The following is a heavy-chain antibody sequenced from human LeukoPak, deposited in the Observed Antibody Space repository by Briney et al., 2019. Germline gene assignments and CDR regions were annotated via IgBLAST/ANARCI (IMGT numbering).Heavy chain of an antibody. CDR3: AELGIPMTGGV. V-gene: IGHV3-9*01. CDR1: GFTLDDYA. Sequence: GRSLRLSCAAAGFTLDDYAMHWVRQAAEKGLEWVAGISWNSGSIVYADSVKGRFTIWRGNAKKSLYRRMDSLRTEETAVYYCAELGIPMTGGVWGKATTVTISS. D-gene: IGHD3-22*01. J-gene: IGHJ6*04. CDR2: ISWNSGSI.